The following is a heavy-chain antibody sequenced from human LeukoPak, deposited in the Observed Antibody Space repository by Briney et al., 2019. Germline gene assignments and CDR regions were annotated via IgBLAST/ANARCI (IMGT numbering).Heavy chain of an antibody. CDR1: GYTFTGYY. CDR3: ARMGDYGDFLDY. Sequence: ASVKVSCKASGYTFTGYYMHWVRQAPGQGLEWMGWINPNSGSTNYAQKFQGWVTMTRDTSISTAYMELSRLRSDDTAVYYCARMGDYGDFLDYWGQGTLVTVSS. CDR2: INPNSGST. V-gene: IGHV1-2*04. D-gene: IGHD4-17*01. J-gene: IGHJ4*02.